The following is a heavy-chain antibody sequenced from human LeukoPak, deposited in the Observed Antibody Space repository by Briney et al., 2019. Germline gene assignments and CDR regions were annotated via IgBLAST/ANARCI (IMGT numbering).Heavy chain of an antibody. CDR2: IYYSGST. CDR1: GGSISSSSYY. Sequence: PSETLSLTCTVSGGSISSSSYYWGWIRQPTGKGLEWIGSIYYSGSTYYNPSLKSRVTISVDTSKNQFSLKLSSVTAADAAVYYCARASWFGDPLGAFDIWGQGTMVTVSS. D-gene: IGHD3-10*01. V-gene: IGHV4-39*07. J-gene: IGHJ3*02. CDR3: ARASWFGDPLGAFDI.